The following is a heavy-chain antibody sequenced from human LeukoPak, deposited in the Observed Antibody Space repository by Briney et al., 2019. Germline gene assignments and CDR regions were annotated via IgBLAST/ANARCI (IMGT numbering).Heavy chain of an antibody. V-gene: IGHV3-13*01. Sequence: GGSLRLSCAASGFTLSTYDMHWVRQVTGEALEWVSMIYEAGNTYYTGSVKGRFTISRENAKNSLYLQMHGLTVGDTAVYYCAREMSGSNDAFDIWGPGTMVTVSS. D-gene: IGHD3-10*01. CDR2: IYEAGNT. J-gene: IGHJ3*02. CDR3: AREMSGSNDAFDI. CDR1: GFTLSTYD.